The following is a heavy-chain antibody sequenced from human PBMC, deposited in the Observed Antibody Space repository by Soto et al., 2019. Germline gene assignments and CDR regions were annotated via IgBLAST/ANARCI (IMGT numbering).Heavy chain of an antibody. J-gene: IGHJ4*02. Sequence: NPSETLSLTCAVSSGSISSSNWWSWVRQPPGKGLEWIGEIYHSGSTNYNPSLKSRVTISVDKSKNQFSLKLSSVTAADTAVYYCARGTYYDFWSGYPRTYYFDYWGQGTLVTVPS. CDR2: IYHSGST. CDR1: SGSISSSNW. D-gene: IGHD3-3*01. CDR3: ARGTYYDFWSGYPRTYYFDY. V-gene: IGHV4-4*02.